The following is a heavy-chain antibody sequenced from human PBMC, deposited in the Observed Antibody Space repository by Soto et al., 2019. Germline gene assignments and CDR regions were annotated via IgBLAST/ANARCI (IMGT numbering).Heavy chain of an antibody. Sequence: QVQLQESGPGLVKPSETLSLTCTVSGGSMSSYYWSWIRQPPGKGLEWLGYIYYSGSTNYNPSLRSRVTISIDTSKNQFSLKVTSVTAADTAVYYCARRYCSGTSCYWRGWFDPWGQGTLVTVSS. CDR3: ARRYCSGTSCYWRGWFDP. CDR2: IYYSGST. V-gene: IGHV4-59*08. CDR1: GGSMSSYY. J-gene: IGHJ5*02. D-gene: IGHD2-2*01.